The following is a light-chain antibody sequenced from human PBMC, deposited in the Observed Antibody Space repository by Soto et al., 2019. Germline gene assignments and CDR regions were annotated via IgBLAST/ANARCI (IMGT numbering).Light chain of an antibody. Sequence: DIKMTQSPSSVSASVGDRVNIICRASQDIGSWFAWYQQKPGKVPKLLIYAASILQSGVPSRFSGSGSGTDFNLTINNLQTEDFAAYYCQQAKSFPVSFGQGTRLEIK. CDR3: QQAKSFPVS. V-gene: IGKV1D-12*01. CDR1: QDIGSW. J-gene: IGKJ5*01. CDR2: AAS.